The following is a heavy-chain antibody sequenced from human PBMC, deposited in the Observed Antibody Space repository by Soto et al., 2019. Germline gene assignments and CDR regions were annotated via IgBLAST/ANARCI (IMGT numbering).Heavy chain of an antibody. D-gene: IGHD3-3*01. Sequence: ESGGGLVQPGRSLRLSCAASGFTFDNYAMHWVRQAPGKGLEWVSGINWNSGRIVYADSVKSRFTISRDNAKNSLYLQMNSLRAEDTALYYCAKGGNRHYDFWSDYWGQGTLVTVSS. V-gene: IGHV3-9*01. J-gene: IGHJ4*02. CDR2: INWNSGRI. CDR3: AKGGNRHYDFWSDY. CDR1: GFTFDNYA.